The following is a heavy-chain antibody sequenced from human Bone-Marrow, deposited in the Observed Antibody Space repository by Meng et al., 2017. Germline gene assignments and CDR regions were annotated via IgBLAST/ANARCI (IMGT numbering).Heavy chain of an antibody. CDR3: ARDLESGSYYNFQH. J-gene: IGHJ1*01. V-gene: IGHV1-69*01. CDR1: GGTFSSYA. D-gene: IGHD1-26*01. Sequence: QVQLVQSGAGVKKPGSSVKVPCKASGGTFSSYAISWVRQAPGQGLEWMGGIIPIFGTANYAQKFQGRVTITADESTSTAYMELSSLRSEDTAVYYCARDLESGSYYNFQHWGQGTLVTVSS. CDR2: IIPIFGTA.